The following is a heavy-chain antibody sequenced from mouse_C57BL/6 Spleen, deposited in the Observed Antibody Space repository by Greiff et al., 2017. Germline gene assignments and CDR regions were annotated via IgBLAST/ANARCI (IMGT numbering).Heavy chain of an antibody. J-gene: IGHJ4*01. CDR3: TRWGSNYVYYYAMDY. CDR1: GYTFTDYE. CDR2: IDPETGGT. V-gene: IGHV1-15*01. Sequence: VQLQQSGAELVRPGASVTLSCKDSGYTFTDYEMHWVKQTPVHGLEWIGAIDPETGGTAYNQKFKGKAILTADKSSSTAYMELRSLTSEDSAVYYCTRWGSNYVYYYAMDYWGQGTSVTVSS. D-gene: IGHD2-5*01.